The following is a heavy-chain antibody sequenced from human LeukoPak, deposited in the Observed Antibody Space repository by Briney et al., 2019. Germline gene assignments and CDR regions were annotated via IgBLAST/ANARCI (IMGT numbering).Heavy chain of an antibody. CDR1: GFTFSFYW. D-gene: IGHD6-19*01. CDR3: ASCPSGGWYLDYFDY. Sequence: GGSLRLSCAASGFTFSFYWMSWVRQAPGKGLEWAANIKQDGSEKYYVDSVKGRFTISRDNAKNSLYLQMNSLRAEDTAVYYCASCPSGGWYLDYFDYWGQGTLVTVSS. J-gene: IGHJ4*02. CDR2: IKQDGSEK. V-gene: IGHV3-7*03.